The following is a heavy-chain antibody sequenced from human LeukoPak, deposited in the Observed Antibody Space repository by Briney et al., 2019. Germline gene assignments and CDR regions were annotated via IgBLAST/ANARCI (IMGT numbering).Heavy chain of an antibody. CDR3: ARAHLNLEAGYYYYYGMDV. J-gene: IGHJ6*02. CDR2: IIPIFGTA. V-gene: IGHV1-69*01. Sequence: SVKVSCKASGGTFSSYAISWVRQAPGQGLEWMGGIIPIFGTANYAQKFQGRVTITADESTSTAYMELSSLRSEDTAVYYCARAHLNLEAGYYYYYGMDVWSQGTTVTVSS. D-gene: IGHD6-13*01. CDR1: GGTFSSYA.